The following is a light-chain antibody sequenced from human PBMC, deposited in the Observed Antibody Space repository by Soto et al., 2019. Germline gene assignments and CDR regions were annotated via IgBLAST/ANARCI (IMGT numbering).Light chain of an antibody. Sequence: EIVMTQSPATRSVSPGERATLSGRVSQSVSSNLAWYQQKPGQALRLLIYGASTRATGIPARFSGSGSGTEFTLTISSLQSEDFAVYYCQQYNNWPLTFGPGTKVDIK. CDR3: QQYNNWPLT. J-gene: IGKJ3*01. CDR1: QSVSSN. V-gene: IGKV3-15*01. CDR2: GAS.